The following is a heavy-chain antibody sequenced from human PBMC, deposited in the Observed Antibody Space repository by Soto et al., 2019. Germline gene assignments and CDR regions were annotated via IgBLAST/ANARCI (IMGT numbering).Heavy chain of an antibody. CDR1: GGSVSSGSYY. CDR2: IYYSGST. Sequence: QVQLQESGPGLVKPSETLSLTCTVSGGSVSSGSYYWSWLRQPPGKGLEWIGYIYYSGSTNYNPSFNIPVSISVDTPVNQFSLKLSSVNAADTAVYYCARLTKLNYDILTGYYPYYFDYWGQGTLVTVSS. D-gene: IGHD3-9*01. CDR3: ARLTKLNYDILTGYYPYYFDY. V-gene: IGHV4-61*01. J-gene: IGHJ4*02.